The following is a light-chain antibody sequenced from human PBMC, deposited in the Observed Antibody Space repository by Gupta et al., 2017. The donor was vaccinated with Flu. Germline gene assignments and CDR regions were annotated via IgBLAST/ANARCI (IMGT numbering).Light chain of an antibody. V-gene: IGLV2-8*01. CDR3: SSYSGSNNKVL. Sequence: QPALTYPPSATLSPVQSLTTACTGTSSDIGGYNFVSWYQQHPGKAPKLMIYEVTKRPSGVPDRFSGSKSGNTASLTVSGLQSEDDADYYCSSYSGSNNKVLFGGGTKLTVL. J-gene: IGLJ2*01. CDR1: SSDIGGYNF. CDR2: EVT.